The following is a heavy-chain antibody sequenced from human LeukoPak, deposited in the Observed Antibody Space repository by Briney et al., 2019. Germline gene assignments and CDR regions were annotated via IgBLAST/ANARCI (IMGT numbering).Heavy chain of an antibody. Sequence: SETLSPTCTVSGGSISSYYWSWIRQPPGKGLEWIGYIYYSGSTNYNPSLKSRVTISVDTSKNQFSLKLSSVTAADTAVYYCARERSSFFDYWGQGTLVTVSS. D-gene: IGHD6-13*01. CDR1: GGSISSYY. J-gene: IGHJ4*02. V-gene: IGHV4-59*01. CDR2: IYYSGST. CDR3: ARERSSFFDY.